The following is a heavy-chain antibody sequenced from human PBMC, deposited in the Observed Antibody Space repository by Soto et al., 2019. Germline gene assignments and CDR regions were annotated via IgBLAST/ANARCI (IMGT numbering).Heavy chain of an antibody. V-gene: IGHV3-30*18. D-gene: IGHD4-17*01. CDR1: GFTFSSYG. Sequence: QVQLVESGGGVVQPGRSLRLSCAASGFTFSSYGMHWVRQAPGKGLEWVAVISYDGRNKYYADSVKGRITICRDNSKKKLYLQMNSLRAEGTAVYYCAKDHYTVTGNYWYCDLWGGGALVTVSS. CDR2: ISYDGRNK. CDR3: AKDHYTVTGNYWYCDL. J-gene: IGHJ2*01.